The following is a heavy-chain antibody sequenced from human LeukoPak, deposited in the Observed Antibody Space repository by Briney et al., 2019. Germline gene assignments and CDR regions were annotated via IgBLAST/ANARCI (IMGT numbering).Heavy chain of an antibody. Sequence: PGGSLRLSCAASGFTFSSYAMHWVRQAPGKGLEWVAVVSYDGSNKYYADSVKGRFTISRDNSKNTLYLQMNSLTVEDSAVYYCAGPYDYGDLSYWGQGSLVSVSS. CDR1: GFTFSSYA. V-gene: IGHV3-30-3*01. J-gene: IGHJ4*02. CDR2: VSYDGSNK. D-gene: IGHD4-17*01. CDR3: AGPYDYGDLSY.